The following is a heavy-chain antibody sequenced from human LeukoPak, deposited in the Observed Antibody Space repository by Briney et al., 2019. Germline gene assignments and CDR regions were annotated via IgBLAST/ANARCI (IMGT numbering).Heavy chain of an antibody. V-gene: IGHV3-21*01. CDR2: ISSSSSYI. CDR1: GFTFSSYS. J-gene: IGHJ4*02. D-gene: IGHD3-10*01. CDR3: VRDRQTYYHDY. Sequence: GGSLRLSCAASGFTFSSYSMNWVRQAPGEGLEWVSSISSSSSYIYYANSVKGRFTISRDNAKNSLYLQMNSLRAEDTAVYYCVRDRQTYYHDYWGQGTLVTVSS.